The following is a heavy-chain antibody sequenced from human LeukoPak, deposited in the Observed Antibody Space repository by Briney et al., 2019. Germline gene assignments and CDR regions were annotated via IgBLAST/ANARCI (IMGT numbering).Heavy chain of an antibody. CDR1: GGTFSSYA. Sequence: SVKVSCKASGGTFSSYAISWVRQAPGQGLEWMGGIIPIFGTANYAQKFQGRVTITADESTSTAYMELSSLRSEDTAVYYCARALSRYFDWLLSGYFDYWGQGTLVTVSS. J-gene: IGHJ4*02. CDR2: IIPIFGTA. CDR3: ARALSRYFDWLLSGYFDY. D-gene: IGHD3-9*01. V-gene: IGHV1-69*13.